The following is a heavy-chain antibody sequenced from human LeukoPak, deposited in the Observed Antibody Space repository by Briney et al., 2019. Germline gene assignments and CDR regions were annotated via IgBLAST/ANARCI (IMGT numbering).Heavy chain of an antibody. V-gene: IGHV3-48*04. Sequence: GGSLRLSCAASGFTFSTFSVNWVRQAPGKGLEWVSYISGSYAIYYADSVKGRFTISRDNAKNSLYLQMNSLTAEDTAVYYCARDHNWGFDYWGQGTLVTVSS. CDR3: ARDHNWGFDY. CDR1: GFTFSTFS. J-gene: IGHJ4*02. CDR2: ISGSYAI. D-gene: IGHD7-27*01.